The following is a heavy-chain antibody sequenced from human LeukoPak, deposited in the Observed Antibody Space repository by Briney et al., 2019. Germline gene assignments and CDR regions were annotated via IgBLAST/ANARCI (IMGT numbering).Heavy chain of an antibody. J-gene: IGHJ6*03. CDR2: IYYSGST. D-gene: IGHD2-2*01. CDR3: AREVVVPAAIHYYYYYYMDV. Sequence: SETLSLTCTVSGGSISSSSYYWGWIRQPPGKGLEWIGSIYYSGSTYHNPSLKSRVTISVDTSKNQFSLKLSSVTAADTAVYYCAREVVVPAAIHYYYYYYMDVWGKGTTVTVSS. V-gene: IGHV4-39*07. CDR1: GGSISSSSYY.